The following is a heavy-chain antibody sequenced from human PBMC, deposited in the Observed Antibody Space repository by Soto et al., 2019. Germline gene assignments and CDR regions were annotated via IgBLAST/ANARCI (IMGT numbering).Heavy chain of an antibody. CDR3: ARVRPQQLDWWGISGLVDP. Sequence: ASVKVSCKASGYTFTSYGISWVRQAPGQGLEWMGWISAYNGNTNYAQKLQGRVTMTTDTSTSTAYMELRSLRSDDTAVYYCARVRPQQLDWWGISGLVDPWGQGTLVTVSS. J-gene: IGHJ5*02. V-gene: IGHV1-18*01. CDR2: ISAYNGNT. CDR1: GYTFTSYG. D-gene: IGHD6-13*01.